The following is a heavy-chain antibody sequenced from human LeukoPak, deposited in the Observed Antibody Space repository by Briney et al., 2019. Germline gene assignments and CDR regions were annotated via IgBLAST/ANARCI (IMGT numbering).Heavy chain of an antibody. CDR1: GFTFSSYS. V-gene: IGHV3-48*01. J-gene: IGHJ3*02. CDR2: ISSSSSTI. Sequence: PGGSLRLSCAASGFTFSSYSMNWVRQAPGKWLEWVSYISSSSSTIYYADSVKGRFTISRDNAKNSLYLQMNSLRAEDTAVYYCARGGRMVRGVIMDDAFDIWGQGTMVTVSS. D-gene: IGHD3-10*01. CDR3: ARGGRMVRGVIMDDAFDI.